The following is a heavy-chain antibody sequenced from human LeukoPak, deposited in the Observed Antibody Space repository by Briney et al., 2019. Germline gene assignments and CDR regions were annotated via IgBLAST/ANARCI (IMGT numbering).Heavy chain of an antibody. D-gene: IGHD4-11*01. CDR1: GGSISSYS. CDR2: IYYNGNT. V-gene: IGHV4-59*01. CDR3: ARDRNTVLDY. J-gene: IGHJ4*02. Sequence: PSETLSLTCTVSGGSISSYSWSWIRQPPGKGLEWIGYIYYNGNTNYNPSLKSRVTISVDTPKNQVSLKLSSVTAADTAVYYCARDRNTVLDYWGQGTLVTVSS.